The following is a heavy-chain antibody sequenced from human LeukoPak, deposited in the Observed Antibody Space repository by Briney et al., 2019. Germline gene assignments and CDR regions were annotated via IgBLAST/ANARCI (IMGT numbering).Heavy chain of an antibody. CDR2: IYYSGST. CDR3: ARQRDYTSGWFDY. D-gene: IGHD6-19*01. Sequence: SETLSLTCTVSGGSISSSSYYWGWIRQPPGKGLEWIGSIYYSGSTYYNPSLKSRVTISVDTSKNQFSLMLSSVTASDTAVYYCARQRDYTSGWFDYWGQGTPVTVSS. V-gene: IGHV4-39*01. J-gene: IGHJ4*02. CDR1: GGSISSSSYY.